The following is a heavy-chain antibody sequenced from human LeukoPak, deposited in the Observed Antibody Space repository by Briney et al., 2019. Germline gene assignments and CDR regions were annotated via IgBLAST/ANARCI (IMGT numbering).Heavy chain of an antibody. Sequence: GGSPRLSCAASGFTFSSYWMSWVRQAPGKGLEWVGNIKQDGSEKYYVDSVKGRFTISRDNAKNSLYLQMNSLRAEDTAVYYCARDDFWSGYPAYYYYYMDVWGKGTTVTVSS. J-gene: IGHJ6*03. CDR2: IKQDGSEK. CDR1: GFTFSSYW. CDR3: ARDDFWSGYPAYYYYYMDV. D-gene: IGHD3-3*01. V-gene: IGHV3-7*01.